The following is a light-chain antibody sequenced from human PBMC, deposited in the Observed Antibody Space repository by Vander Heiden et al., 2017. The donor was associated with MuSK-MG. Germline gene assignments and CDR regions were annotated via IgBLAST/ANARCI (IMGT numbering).Light chain of an antibody. CDR3: QQDGSSPHT. Sequence: EIVLTQSPATLSLSPGERATLSCRASQSVSSSYLAWYQQKPGQAPRLLIYGASSRATGMPDRFSGSGSGTDSTLTISKLEPEDFAVYYCQQDGSSPHTFGQGTKVEIK. CDR2: GAS. V-gene: IGKV3-20*01. J-gene: IGKJ1*01. CDR1: QSVSSSY.